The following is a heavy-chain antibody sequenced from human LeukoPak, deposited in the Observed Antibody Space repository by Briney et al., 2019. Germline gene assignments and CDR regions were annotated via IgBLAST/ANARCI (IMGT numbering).Heavy chain of an antibody. CDR3: ATNQREAGDYYYGMDV. V-gene: IGHV3-23*01. CDR2: ISGSGGST. Sequence: GGSLRLSCAAPGFAFSSYAMSWVRQAPGKGLEWVSAISGSGGSTYYADSVKGRFTISRDNSKNTLYLQMNSLRAEDTAVYYCATNQREAGDYYYGMDVWGQGTTVTVSS. D-gene: IGHD6-19*01. J-gene: IGHJ6*02. CDR1: GFAFSSYA.